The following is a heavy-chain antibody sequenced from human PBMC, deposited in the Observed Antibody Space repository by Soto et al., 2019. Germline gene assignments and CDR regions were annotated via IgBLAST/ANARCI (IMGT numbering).Heavy chain of an antibody. V-gene: IGHV3-9*01. D-gene: IGHD6-19*01. CDR2: ISWNSGSI. J-gene: IGHJ3*02. CDR3: AKANFEASDWAWEAFDI. Sequence: GGSLRLSCAASGFTFDDYAMHWVRQAPGKGLEWVSGISWNSGSIGYADSVKGRFTISRDNAKNSLYLQMNSLRTEDTALYYCAKANFEASDWAWEAFDIWGQGTMVTVSS. CDR1: GFTFDDYA.